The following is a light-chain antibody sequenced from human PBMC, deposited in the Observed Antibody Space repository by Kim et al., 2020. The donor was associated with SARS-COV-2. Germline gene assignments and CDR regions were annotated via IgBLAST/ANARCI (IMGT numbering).Light chain of an antibody. CDR3: MQGTQWPYT. Sequence: DIVMTQSPLSLPVTPGEPASISCRSSQSLLHSDGYNYLDWYLQKPGQSPQLLIYLGSNRASGVPDRFSGSGSGTDFTLKISRVEAEDVGVYYCMQGTQWPYTFGQGTKLEI. J-gene: IGKJ2*01. V-gene: IGKV2-28*01. CDR2: LGS. CDR1: QSLLHSDGYNY.